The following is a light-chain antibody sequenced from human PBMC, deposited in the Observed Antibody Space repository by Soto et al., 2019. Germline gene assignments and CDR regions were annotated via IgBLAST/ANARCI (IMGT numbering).Light chain of an antibody. CDR3: QQYGSSGT. V-gene: IGKV3-11*01. J-gene: IGKJ1*01. Sequence: EIVLTQSPATLSLSPGERAIFSCRASQSVSRYLAWYQQKPGQAPRLLIYDASNRATGIPARFSGSGSGTDFTLTISSLEPEDFAVYYCQQYGSSGTFGQGTKVEIK. CDR2: DAS. CDR1: QSVSRY.